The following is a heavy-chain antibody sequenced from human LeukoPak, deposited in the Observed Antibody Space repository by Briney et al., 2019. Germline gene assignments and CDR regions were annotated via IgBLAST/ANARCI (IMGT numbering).Heavy chain of an antibody. CDR1: GFTFSSCW. CDR2: INSDGSST. J-gene: IGHJ4*02. D-gene: IGHD3-10*01. Sequence: GGSLRLSCEASGFTFSSCWMHWVRQAPGKGLVWVSRINSDGSSTRYADSVKGRFTISRDNAKYTLHLQMNSLRAEDTAVYYCARSMVRGVMAPIDYWGQGTLVTVSS. V-gene: IGHV3-74*01. CDR3: ARSMVRGVMAPIDY.